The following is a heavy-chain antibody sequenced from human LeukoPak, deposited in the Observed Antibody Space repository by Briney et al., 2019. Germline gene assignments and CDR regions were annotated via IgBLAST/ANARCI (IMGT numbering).Heavy chain of an antibody. V-gene: IGHV3-7*04. J-gene: IGHJ4*02. CDR3: ARMGVVVRAVAGLDGLDY. D-gene: IGHD3-10*01. Sequence: GGSLRLSCAHSGFSFRDSWMSWVRQIPGKGLEWVAYINQDGREKYYVDSVKGRFTISRDNAKNSLYLQMNSLRDEDTAVYYCARMGVVVRAVAGLDGLDYWGQGTPVTVSS. CDR2: INQDGREK. CDR1: GFSFRDSW.